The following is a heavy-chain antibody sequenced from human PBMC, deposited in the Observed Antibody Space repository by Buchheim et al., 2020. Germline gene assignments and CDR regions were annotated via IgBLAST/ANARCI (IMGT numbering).Heavy chain of an antibody. D-gene: IGHD3-22*01. CDR3: ARRRPDSSGYYFLDY. Sequence: QVQLVESGGGVVQPGRSLRLFCAASGFTFSSYGMHWVRQAPGKGLEWVAVIWYDGSNKYYADSVKGRFTISRDNSKNTLYLQMNSLRAEDTAVYYCARRRPDSSGYYFLDYWGQGTL. CDR2: IWYDGSNK. V-gene: IGHV3-33*01. CDR1: GFTFSSYG. J-gene: IGHJ4*02.